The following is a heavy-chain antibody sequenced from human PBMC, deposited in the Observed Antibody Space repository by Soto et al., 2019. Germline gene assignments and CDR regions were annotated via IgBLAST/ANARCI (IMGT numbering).Heavy chain of an antibody. J-gene: IGHJ4*02. Sequence: GGSLRLSCAASGFTFSSYAMHWVRQAPGKGLEWVAVISYDGSNKYYADSVKGRFTISRDNSKNTLYLQMNSLRAEDTAVYYCARAFGPRDAVFDYWGQGTLVTVSS. CDR3: ARAFGPRDAVFDY. CDR1: GFTFSSYA. V-gene: IGHV3-30-3*01. CDR2: ISYDGSNK. D-gene: IGHD3-16*01.